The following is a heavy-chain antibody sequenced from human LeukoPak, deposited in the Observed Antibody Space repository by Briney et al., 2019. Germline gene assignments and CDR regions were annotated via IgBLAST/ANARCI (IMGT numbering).Heavy chain of an antibody. J-gene: IGHJ4*02. V-gene: IGHV4-61*01. CDR2: IYSSGTT. CDR1: GVSISISNHY. CDR3: ASRSSIWSGYQDTLYYFDS. Sequence: PSETLSLTCTVSGVSISISNHYWTWIRQPPGKGLQWVGNIYSSGTTNYNPSLKSRVTMSVDTSKNQFSLKLSSVTAADTAVYYCASRSSIWSGYQDTLYYFDSWGQGTLVTVSS. D-gene: IGHD3-3*01.